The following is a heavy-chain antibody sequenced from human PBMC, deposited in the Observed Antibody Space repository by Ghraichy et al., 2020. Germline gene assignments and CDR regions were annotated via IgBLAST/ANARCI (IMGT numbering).Heavy chain of an antibody. Sequence: SETLSLTCAVSGGSISSSNWWSWVRQPPGKGLEWIGEIYHSGSTNYNPSLKSRVTISVDKSKNQFSLKLSSVTAADTAVYYCARDPSVYAYIWGSYRSRGAFDIWGQGTMVTVSS. J-gene: IGHJ3*02. CDR2: IYHSGST. CDR3: ARDPSVYAYIWGSYRSRGAFDI. V-gene: IGHV4-4*02. D-gene: IGHD3-16*02. CDR1: GGSISSSNW.